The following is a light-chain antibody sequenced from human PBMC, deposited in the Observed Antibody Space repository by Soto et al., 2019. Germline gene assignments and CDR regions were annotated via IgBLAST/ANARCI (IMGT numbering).Light chain of an antibody. Sequence: DIQLTQSPSFLSASVGDRVTITCRASQGISSNLAWYQQKSGKAPKLLIFAASILQSGVPSRFSGSESGTEFTLTISSLQPEDFATYCCQQFHAYPRTFGQGTRVEIK. V-gene: IGKV1-9*01. CDR1: QGISSN. CDR2: AAS. CDR3: QQFHAYPRT. J-gene: IGKJ1*01.